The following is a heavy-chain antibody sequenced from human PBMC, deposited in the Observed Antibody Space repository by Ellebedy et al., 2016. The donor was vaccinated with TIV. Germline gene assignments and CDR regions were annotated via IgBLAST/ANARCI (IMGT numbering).Heavy chain of an antibody. CDR2: MYFSGGT. J-gene: IGHJ4*02. D-gene: IGHD6-25*01. Sequence: MPSETLSLTCTVSGGSISGYYWGWIRQPPGKGLEWIGYMYFSGGTNSNPSLKSRVTISVDTSNNLFSLTLDSVTAAATAVYYCARFVAAHGYDYWGQGTLVTVSS. V-gene: IGHV4-59*01. CDR3: ARFVAAHGYDY. CDR1: GGSISGYY.